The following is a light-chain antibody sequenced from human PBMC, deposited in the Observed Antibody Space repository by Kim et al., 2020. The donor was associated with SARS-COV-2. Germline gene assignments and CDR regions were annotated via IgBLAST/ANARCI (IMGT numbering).Light chain of an antibody. V-gene: IGKV1-5*01. CDR3: QQYNSSPLT. CDR1: QSSSSW. Sequence: ASVGDRVTITCRASQSSSSWLAWYQQKPGKAPKLLIYDASSLESGVPSRFSGGGSGTEFTLTISSLQPDDFATYYCQQYNSSPLTFGGGTKVDIK. J-gene: IGKJ4*01. CDR2: DAS.